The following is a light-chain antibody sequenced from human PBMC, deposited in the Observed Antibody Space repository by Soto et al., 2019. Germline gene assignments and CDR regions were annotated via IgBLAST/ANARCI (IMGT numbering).Light chain of an antibody. V-gene: IGKV3-20*01. CDR3: QQYGSSPPET. Sequence: EIVLTQSPGTLSLSPGERATLSCRASQSVSSSYLAWYQQKPGQAPRLLIYGASSRATGIPDRFSSSGSGTDFTLTISRLEPEDFAVYYCQQYGSSPPETFGQGTKLEIK. CDR2: GAS. J-gene: IGKJ2*01. CDR1: QSVSSSY.